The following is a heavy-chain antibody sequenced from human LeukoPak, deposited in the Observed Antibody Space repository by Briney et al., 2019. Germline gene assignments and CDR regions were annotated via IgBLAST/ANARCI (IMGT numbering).Heavy chain of an antibody. D-gene: IGHD4-23*01. CDR3: ARDRRWQTTHYYYYYGMDV. J-gene: IGHJ6*02. CDR1: GGSISSGDYY. V-gene: IGHV4-30-4*01. Sequence: SQTLSLTCTVSGGSISSGDYYWSWIRQPPGKGLEWLGYIYYSGSTNYNPSLKSRVTISVDTSKNQFSLKLSSVTAADTAVYCCARDRRWQTTHYYYYYGMDVWGQGTTVTVSS. CDR2: IYYSGST.